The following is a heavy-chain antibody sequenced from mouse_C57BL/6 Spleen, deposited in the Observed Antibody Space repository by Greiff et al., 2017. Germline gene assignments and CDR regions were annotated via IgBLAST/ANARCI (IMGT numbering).Heavy chain of an antibody. J-gene: IGHJ4*01. CDR3: AREAYYSNRSGMDY. Sequence: VQLQQSGPELVKPGASVKISCKASGYAFCSSWMNWVKQRPGKGLEWIGRLYPGDGDTNYNGKGKGKATLTGDKSSSTAYMQLSSLKTEDSAVYYCAREAYYSNRSGMDYWGQGTTVTVSS. D-gene: IGHD2-5*01. V-gene: IGHV1-82*01. CDR2: LYPGDGDT. CDR1: GYAFCSSW.